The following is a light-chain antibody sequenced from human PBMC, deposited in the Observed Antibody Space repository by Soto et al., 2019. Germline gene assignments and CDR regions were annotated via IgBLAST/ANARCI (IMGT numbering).Light chain of an antibody. CDR3: SSFTISRNTVI. CDR2: EVT. J-gene: IGLJ2*01. V-gene: IGLV2-14*03. CDR1: SSDIGDYKY. Sequence: QSALTQPASVSGSPGQSITISCSGASSDIGDYKYVSWYQQHPGKAPKLMIYEVTNRPSGVSHRFSGSKSGNTASLTISGLQAEDEADYYCSSFTISRNTVIFGGGTQLTVL.